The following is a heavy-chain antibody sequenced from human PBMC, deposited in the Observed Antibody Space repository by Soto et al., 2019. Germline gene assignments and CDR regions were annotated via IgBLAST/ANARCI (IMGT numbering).Heavy chain of an antibody. D-gene: IGHD5-12*01. J-gene: IGHJ6*03. Sequence: QVQLVQSGAEVKKPGASVKVSCKASGYTFTSYGISWVRQAPGQGLEWMGWISAYNGNTNYAQKLQGRVTMTTDTSTSTAYMELRSLRSDDTAVYYCARVPCYDYPPYYYYMDVWGKGTTVTVSS. CDR1: GYTFTSYG. V-gene: IGHV1-18*01. CDR2: ISAYNGNT. CDR3: ARVPCYDYPPYYYYMDV.